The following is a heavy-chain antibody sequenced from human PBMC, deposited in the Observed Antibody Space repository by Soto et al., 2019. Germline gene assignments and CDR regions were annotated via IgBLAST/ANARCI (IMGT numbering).Heavy chain of an antibody. J-gene: IGHJ3*02. CDR1: GGSISSYY. V-gene: IGHV4-59*01. CDR3: AGSRYYYGSGQVLGDAFDI. Sequence: SETLSLTCTVSGGSISSYYWSWIRQPPGKGLEWIGYIYYSGSTNCNPSLKRRGTISVDTSKNQFSLKLSSVPAADTAVYYCAGSRYYYGSGQVLGDAFDIWGQGTMVTVSS. CDR2: IYYSGST. D-gene: IGHD3-10*01.